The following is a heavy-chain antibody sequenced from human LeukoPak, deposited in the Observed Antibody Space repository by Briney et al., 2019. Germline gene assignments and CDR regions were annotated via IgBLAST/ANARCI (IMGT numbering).Heavy chain of an antibody. J-gene: IGHJ6*02. CDR2: LTLNSGNT. D-gene: IGHD2-15*01. V-gene: IGHV1-8*01. CDR3: AREDIVVVVAAQDYYYYGMDV. Sequence: EASVKVSCKASGYTFTSYDINWGRQPLGQGLEWMGWLTLNSGNTGYAQKFQGRVTMTRNTSISTAYMELSSLRSEDTAVYYCAREDIVVVVAAQDYYYYGMDVWGQGTTVTVSS. CDR1: GYTFTSYD.